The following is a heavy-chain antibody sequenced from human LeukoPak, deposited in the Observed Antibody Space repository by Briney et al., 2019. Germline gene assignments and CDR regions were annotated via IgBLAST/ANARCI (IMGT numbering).Heavy chain of an antibody. CDR2: IIDTGGT. V-gene: IGHV4-34*12. CDR3: ARRLGTLVRGTAWFDP. Sequence: SETLSLTCGVFNGSFSGYYWTWIRQPPGRGLEWIGDIIDTGGTNYNPSLKSRLTIPVDSSKNHFSLRMNFLTAADTAVYYCARRLGTLVRGTAWFDPWGQGTLVTVSS. D-gene: IGHD3-10*01. CDR1: NGSFSGYY. J-gene: IGHJ5*02.